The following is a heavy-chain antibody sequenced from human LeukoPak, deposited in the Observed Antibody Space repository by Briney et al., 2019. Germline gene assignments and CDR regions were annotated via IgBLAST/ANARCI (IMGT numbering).Heavy chain of an antibody. D-gene: IGHD2-21*01. CDR2: IYSGGST. J-gene: IGHJ4*02. CDR3: ARGIQGYYFDY. CDR1: GFTVSSNY. Sequence: GGSLRLSCAVYGFTVSSNYMRWVSQAQGKGLEWVSVIYSGGSTYYADSVKGRFTISRDNSKTTLYLQINSLRAEDTAVYYCARGIQGYYFDYWGQGTLVTVSS. V-gene: IGHV3-53*01.